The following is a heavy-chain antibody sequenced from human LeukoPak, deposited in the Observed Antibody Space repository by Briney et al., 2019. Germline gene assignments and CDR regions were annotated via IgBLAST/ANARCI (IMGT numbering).Heavy chain of an antibody. D-gene: IGHD3-22*01. CDR1: GFTFSSYS. Sequence: GGSLRLSCAASGFTFSSYSMNWVRQAPGKGLEWVSAISGSGGSTYYADSVKGRFTISRDNSKNTLYLQMNSLRAEDTAVYYCAKWGRITMIVVVTYFDYWGQGTLVTVSS. J-gene: IGHJ4*02. V-gene: IGHV3-23*01. CDR3: AKWGRITMIVVVTYFDY. CDR2: ISGSGGST.